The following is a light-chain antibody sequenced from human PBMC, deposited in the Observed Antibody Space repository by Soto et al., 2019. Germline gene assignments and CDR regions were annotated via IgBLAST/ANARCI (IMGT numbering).Light chain of an antibody. CDR3: QQALQTPWT. Sequence: DIVMTQSPLSLPVTPGEPASISCRSSQSLLHSNGYNYLDWYLQKPGQSPQLLIYLGSNRASGVPDRFSGSGSGTDFTLKISRVEAEDVGVYYCQQALQTPWTFGQGTKVEIK. J-gene: IGKJ1*01. CDR1: QSLLHSNGYNY. V-gene: IGKV2-28*01. CDR2: LGS.